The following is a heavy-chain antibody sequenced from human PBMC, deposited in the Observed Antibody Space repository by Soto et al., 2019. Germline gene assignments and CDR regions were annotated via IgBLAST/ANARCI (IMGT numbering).Heavy chain of an antibody. CDR3: AKDGYYDFWSGYYPYYYYFGMDV. CDR1: GFTFSSYG. CDR2: ISYDGSNK. J-gene: IGHJ6*02. Sequence: PGGSLRLSCAASGFTFSSYGMHWVRQAPGKGLEWVAVISYDGSNKYYAESVKGRFITSRDNSKNTLYLQMNSLRAEDTAVYYCAKDGYYDFWSGYYPYYYYFGMDVWGQGTTVTVSS. D-gene: IGHD3-3*01. V-gene: IGHV3-30*18.